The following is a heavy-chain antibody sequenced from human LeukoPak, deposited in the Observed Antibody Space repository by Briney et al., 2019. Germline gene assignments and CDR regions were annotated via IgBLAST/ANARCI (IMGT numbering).Heavy chain of an antibody. CDR3: TRDGSYYYYYYMDV. Sequence: GGSLRLSCTGSGFTFGDYSMTWVRQAPGKGLEWVGFIRSKASGEITEYAASVKGRFTISRDDSKNVAYLQMNSLKTEDTAVYYCTRDGSYYYYYYMDVWGTGTTVTVSS. D-gene: IGHD1-26*01. V-gene: IGHV3-49*04. J-gene: IGHJ6*03. CDR2: IRSKASGEIT. CDR1: GFTFGDYS.